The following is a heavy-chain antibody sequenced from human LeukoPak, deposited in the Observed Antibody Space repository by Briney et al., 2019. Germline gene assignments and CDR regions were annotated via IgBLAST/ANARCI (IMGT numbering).Heavy chain of an antibody. CDR2: ISAYNGKT. CDR3: ARRGGLLWFGSGAFDI. CDR1: GYTFTSYG. Sequence: ASVKVSCKASGYTFTSYGISWVRQAPGQGLEWMGWISAYNGKTNYAQKLQGRVTMTTDPSTRTTYMELRSLGSDDTAGYYCARRGGLLWFGSGAFDIWGQGTMVTVSS. V-gene: IGHV1-18*01. J-gene: IGHJ3*02. D-gene: IGHD3-10*01.